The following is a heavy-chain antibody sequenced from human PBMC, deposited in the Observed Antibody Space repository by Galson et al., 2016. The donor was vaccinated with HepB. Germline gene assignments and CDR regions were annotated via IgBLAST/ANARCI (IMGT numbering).Heavy chain of an antibody. CDR3: ARPRGRRTGPATEAFDI. CDR2: IYPGYSDT. J-gene: IGHJ3*02. Sequence: QSGAEVKKPGESLKISCKGSGYGFNSYWIGWVRQMPGKGLEWMWIIYPGYSDTRYSPSFQRQVTIPADKSNGTAYLQGSSLGASDSGMYYWARPRGRRTGPATEAFDIWGQGTLVTVSS. V-gene: IGHV5-51*01. D-gene: IGHD1-1*01. CDR1: GYGFNSYW.